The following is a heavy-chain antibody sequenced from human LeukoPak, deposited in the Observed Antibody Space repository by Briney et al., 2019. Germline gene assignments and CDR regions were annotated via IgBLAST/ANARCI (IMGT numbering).Heavy chain of an antibody. Sequence: PSETLSLTCTVSGGSISSYYWSWIRQPPGKGLEWIGYIYYSGSTNYNPSLKSRVTISVDTSKNQFSLKLSSVTAADTAVYYCARVSPNYYDSSGYQGFDYWGQGTLVTVSS. D-gene: IGHD3-22*01. CDR3: ARVSPNYYDSSGYQGFDY. J-gene: IGHJ4*02. V-gene: IGHV4-59*08. CDR2: IYYSGST. CDR1: GGSISSYY.